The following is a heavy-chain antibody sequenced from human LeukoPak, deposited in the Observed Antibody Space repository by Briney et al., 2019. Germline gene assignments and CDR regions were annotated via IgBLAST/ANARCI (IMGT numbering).Heavy chain of an antibody. Sequence: GGSLRLSCAASGFTVSSNYMSWVRQAPGKGLEWVSVIYSGGSTYYADSVRGRFTISRDNSKNTLYLQMNSLRAEDTAVYYCARAYSRGEYYFDYWGQRTLVTVSS. J-gene: IGHJ4*02. CDR2: IYSGGST. CDR1: GFTVSSNY. CDR3: ARAYSRGEYYFDY. D-gene: IGHD6-13*01. V-gene: IGHV3-66*01.